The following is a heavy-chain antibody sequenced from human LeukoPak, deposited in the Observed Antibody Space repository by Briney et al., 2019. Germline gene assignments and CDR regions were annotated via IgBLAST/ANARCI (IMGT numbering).Heavy chain of an antibody. J-gene: IGHJ4*02. Sequence: SETLSLTCTVSSGSISRYYWGWIRQPPGKGLEWIGYIHYTGNTNYNPSVENRVTISLDTSKNQFSLKLTSVTAADTAMYYCATMTTAVFDYWGQGTLVTVSS. CDR1: SGSISRYY. V-gene: IGHV4-59*01. CDR2: IHYTGNT. D-gene: IGHD3-22*01. CDR3: ATMTTAVFDY.